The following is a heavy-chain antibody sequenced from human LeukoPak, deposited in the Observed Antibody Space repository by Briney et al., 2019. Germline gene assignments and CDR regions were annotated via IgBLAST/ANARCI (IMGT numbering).Heavy chain of an antibody. CDR3: ARGGQRWLQFPYDY. CDR2: LTPRGDIT. Sequence: ASVKVSCKASGHTFTNYHIHWVRQAPGQGLEWMGILTPRGDITNYAQKFQGRVTMTRDTSTSTIYMELSSLRSKDTAVYYCARGGQRWLQFPYDYWGQGTVVTVSS. D-gene: IGHD5-24*01. CDR1: GHTFTNYH. J-gene: IGHJ4*02. V-gene: IGHV1-46*01.